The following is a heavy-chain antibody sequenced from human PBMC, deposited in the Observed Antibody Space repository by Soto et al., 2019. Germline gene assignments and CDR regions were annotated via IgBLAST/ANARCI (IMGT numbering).Heavy chain of an antibody. V-gene: IGHV3-66*01. D-gene: IGHD3-16*01. CDR1: GFTVSTKY. Sequence: EVQLVESGGGLVQPGGSLRLSCAASGFTVSTKYMSWVRQAPGKRLEWVSVIYSGGSTFYADSVRGRFTISRDNSKNTVNLQMNSLRAEDTAVYYCARDTWAAEYWVQGTLVTVS. CDR2: IYSGGST. J-gene: IGHJ4*02. CDR3: ARDTWAAEY.